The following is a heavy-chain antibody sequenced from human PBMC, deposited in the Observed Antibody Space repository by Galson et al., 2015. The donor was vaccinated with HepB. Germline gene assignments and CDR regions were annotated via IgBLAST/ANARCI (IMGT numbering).Heavy chain of an antibody. D-gene: IGHD2-15*01. Sequence: QSGAEVKKPGESLKISCKASGYTFTTYDINWVRQATGQGLEWMGWMNPNSGNTGCAQKFQGRVTMTRNNSITTAYMELSSLRSEDTAVYYCARAKKETVEVSGPRPVDYWGQGTPVTVSS. CDR3: ARAKKETVEVSGPRPVDY. V-gene: IGHV1-8*02. CDR1: GYTFTTYD. J-gene: IGHJ4*02. CDR2: MNPNSGNT.